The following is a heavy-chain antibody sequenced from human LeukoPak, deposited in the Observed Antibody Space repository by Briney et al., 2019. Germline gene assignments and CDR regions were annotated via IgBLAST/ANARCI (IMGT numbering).Heavy chain of an antibody. Sequence: GGSLRLSCAASEFTFSNYAMNWVRQAPGKGLEYVSGISGGGGSTYYADSVKGRFTISRDNSKNTLYLQMGSLRAEDTALYYCAKGSGINHYHWIDPWGQGTLVTVSS. V-gene: IGHV3-23*01. J-gene: IGHJ5*02. CDR2: ISGGGGST. D-gene: IGHD1-14*01. CDR3: AKGSGINHYHWIDP. CDR1: EFTFSNYA.